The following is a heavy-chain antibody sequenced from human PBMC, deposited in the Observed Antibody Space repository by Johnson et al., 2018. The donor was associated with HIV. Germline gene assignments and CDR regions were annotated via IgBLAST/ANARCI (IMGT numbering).Heavy chain of an antibody. Sequence: MLLVESGGGVVRPGGSLRLSCAASGFTFDDYGMSWVRQAPGKGLEWVSGINWNGGSAGYADSVQGRFTISRDNAKNSLYLQMNSLRTEDTAMYYCARERGYFGNPAFDIWGQGTMVTVSS. CDR1: GFTFDDYG. D-gene: IGHD4-23*01. CDR3: ARERGYFGNPAFDI. J-gene: IGHJ3*02. CDR2: INWNGGSA. V-gene: IGHV3-20*04.